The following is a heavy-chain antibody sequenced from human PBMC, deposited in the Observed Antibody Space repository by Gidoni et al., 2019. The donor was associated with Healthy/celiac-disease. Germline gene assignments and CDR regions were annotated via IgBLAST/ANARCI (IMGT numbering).Heavy chain of an antibody. CDR1: GFSLSTSGMC. CDR2: IDWDDDK. CDR3: ARIQITGTNRHYFDY. Sequence: QVTLRESGPALVKPTQTLTLTCTFSGFSLSTSGMCVSWIRQPPGKALEWLARIDWDDDKYYSTSLKTRLTISKDTSKNQVVLTMTNMDPVDTATYYCARIQITGTNRHYFDYWGQGTLVTVSS. J-gene: IGHJ4*02. D-gene: IGHD1-7*01. V-gene: IGHV2-70*15.